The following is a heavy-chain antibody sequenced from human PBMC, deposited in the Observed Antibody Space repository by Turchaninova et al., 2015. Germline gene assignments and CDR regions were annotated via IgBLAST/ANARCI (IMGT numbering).Heavy chain of an antibody. CDR2: IYYSGST. CDR3: TREWNWGKVLDY. CDR1: GGTISSSSYY. Sequence: QLQLQESGPGLVQPSETLSLTCPVSGGTISSSSYYWGWIRRPPGKGLEWIGSIYYSGSTYYNPSLKSRVTISVDTSKNQFSLKLSSVTAADTAVYYCTREWNWGKVLDYWGQGTLVTVSS. V-gene: IGHV4-39*07. J-gene: IGHJ4*02. D-gene: IGHD7-27*01.